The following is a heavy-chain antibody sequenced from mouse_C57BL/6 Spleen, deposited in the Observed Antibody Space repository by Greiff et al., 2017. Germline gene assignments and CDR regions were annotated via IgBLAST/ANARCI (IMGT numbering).Heavy chain of an antibody. Sequence: EVQLQESGGGLVKPGGSLELSCAASGFTFSSYAMSWVRQTPEKRLEWVATISDGGSYTYYPDNVKGRFTISRDNAKNNLYLQMSHLKSEDTAMYHGARDGSADYDGSWFAYWGQGTLVTVSA. CDR2: ISDGGSYT. CDR1: GFTFSSYA. D-gene: IGHD2-4*01. V-gene: IGHV5-4*01. J-gene: IGHJ3*01. CDR3: ARDGSADYDGSWFAY.